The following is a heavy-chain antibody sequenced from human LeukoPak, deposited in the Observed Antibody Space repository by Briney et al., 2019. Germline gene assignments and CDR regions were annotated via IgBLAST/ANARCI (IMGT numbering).Heavy chain of an antibody. CDR2: IHTSGIT. CDR1: GVSITSYY. CDR3: AREFSGTSIAARVFDS. J-gene: IGHJ4*02. Sequence: SETLSLTCTVSGVSITSYYWTYIRQPAGKGLEWIGRIHTSGITNYNPSLKSRVTMSVDTSKNQFSLNLSSVTAADTAMYYCAREFSGTSIAARVFDSWGQGTLVTVSS. V-gene: IGHV4-4*07. D-gene: IGHD6-6*01.